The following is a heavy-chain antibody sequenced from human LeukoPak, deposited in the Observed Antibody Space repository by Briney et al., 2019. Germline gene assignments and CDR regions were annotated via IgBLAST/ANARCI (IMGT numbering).Heavy chain of an antibody. CDR2: MNSNSGNT. D-gene: IGHD3-10*01. J-gene: IGHJ4*02. CDR1: GYTFTSYD. V-gene: IGHV1-8*01. CDR3: ASSSPNYYGSGSYGN. Sequence: ASVKVSCKASGYTFTSYDINWARQATGQGLEWMGWMNSNSGNTGYAQKFQGRVTMTRNTSISTAYMELSSLRSEDTAVYYCASSSPNYYGSGSYGNWGQGTLVTVSS.